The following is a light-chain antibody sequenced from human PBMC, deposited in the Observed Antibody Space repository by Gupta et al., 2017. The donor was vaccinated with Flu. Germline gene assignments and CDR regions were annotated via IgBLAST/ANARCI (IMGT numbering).Light chain of an antibody. J-gene: IGKJ2*01. CDR2: QAS. CDR1: QSIGNW. V-gene: IGKV1-5*03. Sequence: IQLTQPPSTLSASVGDRVTISCRASQSIGNWLAWYQQRPGKAPKVLIYQASTLQSGVPSRFIGSGSGAEFTLTITSLQPDDSATYFCQNDNDYPYTFGRGTKMEVK. CDR3: QNDNDYPYT.